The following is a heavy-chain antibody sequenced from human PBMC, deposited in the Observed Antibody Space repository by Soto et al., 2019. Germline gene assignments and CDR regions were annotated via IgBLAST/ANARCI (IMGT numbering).Heavy chain of an antibody. CDR1: GYSFTSYW. CDR2: IYPGDSDT. V-gene: IGHV5-51*01. D-gene: IGHD4-17*01. J-gene: IGHJ3*02. CDR3: ARHIVYGDPRDAFDI. Sequence: GESLKISCKGSGYSFTSYWIGWVRQMPGKGLEWMGIIYPGDSDTRYSPSFQGQVTISADKSISTAYLQWSSLKASDTAMYYCARHIVYGDPRDAFDIWGQGTMVTVSS.